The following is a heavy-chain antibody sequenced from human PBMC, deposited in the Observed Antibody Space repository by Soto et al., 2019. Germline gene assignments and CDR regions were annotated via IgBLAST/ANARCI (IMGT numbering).Heavy chain of an antibody. Sequence: PSETLSLTCAVSVYSIASGYYWAWIRQSPWKGLEWIGSIYHAGGVYYNPSLNSRVAVSLDTSKNHFSLKLTSVTAADTAVYYCARTFDYYGMDVWGQGTTVT. J-gene: IGHJ6*02. CDR2: IYHAGGV. V-gene: IGHV4-38-2*01. CDR3: ARTFDYYGMDV. CDR1: VYSIASGYY.